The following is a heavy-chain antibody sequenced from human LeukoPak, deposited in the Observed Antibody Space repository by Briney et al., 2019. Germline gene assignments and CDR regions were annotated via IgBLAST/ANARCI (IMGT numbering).Heavy chain of an antibody. CDR3: ARWVLGYCSSTSRQGDWFDP. D-gene: IGHD2-2*01. Sequence: PSETLSLTCTVSGGSISSSSYYWGWIRQPPGKGLEWIVRMYYSESTYYNPSLKSRVTISVDTSKNQFYLKLSSVTAADTAVYYCARWVLGYCSSTSRQGDWFDPWGQGTLVTVSS. CDR1: GGSISSSSYY. CDR2: MYYSEST. V-gene: IGHV4-39*01. J-gene: IGHJ5*02.